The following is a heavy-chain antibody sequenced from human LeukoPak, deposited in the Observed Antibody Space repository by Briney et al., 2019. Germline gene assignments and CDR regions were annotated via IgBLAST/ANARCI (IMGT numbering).Heavy chain of an antibody. D-gene: IGHD2-15*01. CDR2: IWYDGSNK. J-gene: IGHJ5*02. CDR1: GFTFSSYG. CDR3: ARAFYCSGGSCYRGWFDP. V-gene: IGHV3-33*01. Sequence: GRSLRLSCAASGFTFSSYGMHWVRQAPGKGLEWVAVIWYDGSNKYYADSVKGRFTISRDNSKNTLYLQMNSLRAEDTAVYYCARAFYCSGGSCYRGWFDPWGQGTLVTVSS.